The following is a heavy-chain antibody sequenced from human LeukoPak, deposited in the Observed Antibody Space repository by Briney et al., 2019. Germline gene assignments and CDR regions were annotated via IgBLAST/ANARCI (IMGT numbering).Heavy chain of an antibody. J-gene: IGHJ4*02. V-gene: IGHV3-30-3*01. CDR2: ISYDGSNK. Sequence: PGGSLRLSCAASGFTFSSYAMHWVRQAPGKGLERVAVISYDGSNKYYADSVKGRFTISRDNSKNTLYLQMNSLRAEDTAVYYCAREPLYAALDYWGQGTLVTVSS. CDR3: AREPLYAALDY. CDR1: GFTFSSYA. D-gene: IGHD2-8*01.